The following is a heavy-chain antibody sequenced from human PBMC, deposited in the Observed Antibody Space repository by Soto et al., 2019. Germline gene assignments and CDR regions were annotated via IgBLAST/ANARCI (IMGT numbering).Heavy chain of an antibody. V-gene: IGHV4-30-4*01. CDR1: GGSISSGDYY. CDR2: IYYSGST. J-gene: IGHJ4*02. Sequence: PSETLSLTCTVSGGSISSGDYYWSWIRQPPGKGLEWIGYIYYSGSTYYNPSLKSRVTMSVDTSKNQFSLKLSSVTAADTAVYYCARRILDYYDDSSGSYPGSGFDDWGQGTLITGSS. CDR3: ARRILDYYDDSSGSYPGSGFDD. D-gene: IGHD3-22*01.